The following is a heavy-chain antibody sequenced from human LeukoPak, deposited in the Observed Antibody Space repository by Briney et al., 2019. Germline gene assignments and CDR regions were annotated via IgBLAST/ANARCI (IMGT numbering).Heavy chain of an antibody. CDR3: ARVKYYYDSSGYSQNFDY. V-gene: IGHV4-4*07. CDR1: GASISTYH. CDR2: AHSDGTT. J-gene: IGHJ4*02. Sequence: SETLSLTCIVSGASISTYHWSWIRQSAEKGLEWIGRAHSDGTTNYNPSIKSRVTISVDTSKNQFSLKLSSVTAADTAVYYCARVKYYYDSSGYSQNFDYWGQGTLVTVSS. D-gene: IGHD3-22*01.